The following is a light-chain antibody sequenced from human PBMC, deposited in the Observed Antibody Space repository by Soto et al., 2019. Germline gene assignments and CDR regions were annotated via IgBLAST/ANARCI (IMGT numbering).Light chain of an antibody. CDR2: AAS. CDR1: QGIRND. Sequence: AIQMTQSPSSLSASVGDRVTITCRASQGIRNDLGWYQQKPGKAPKLLIYAASTLQSEVPSRFSGSGSGTDFTLTISSLQPVDFATYYCLQDFDYPLTFGGGTKVEIK. J-gene: IGKJ4*01. CDR3: LQDFDYPLT. V-gene: IGKV1-6*01.